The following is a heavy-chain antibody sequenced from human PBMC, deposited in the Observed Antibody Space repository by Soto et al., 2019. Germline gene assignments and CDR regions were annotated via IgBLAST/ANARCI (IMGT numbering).Heavy chain of an antibody. V-gene: IGHV3-11*01. CDR1: GFTFSDYD. J-gene: IGHJ6*02. CDR2: TSSSGSTI. Sequence: QVELVESGGGLAKPGGSLRLSCAASGFTFSDYDMSWLRQAPRKRLEWVSYTSSSGSTIYYADSVKGRSTMSRDNTTNSMYLPMDSLGVENTAVYCARDPQGIAVDHSSYYGMDVWGQGTTVTVSS. CDR3: ARDPQGIAVDHSSYYGMDV. D-gene: IGHD6-19*01.